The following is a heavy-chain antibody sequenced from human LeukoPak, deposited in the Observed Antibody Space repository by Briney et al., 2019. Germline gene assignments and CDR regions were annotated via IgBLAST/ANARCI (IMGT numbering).Heavy chain of an antibody. CDR3: ARDPVWFGELSYYYYGMDV. CDR2: INAGNGNT. V-gene: IGHV1-3*01. CDR1: GYTFTSYA. D-gene: IGHD3-10*01. Sequence: ASVTVSCKASGYTFTSYAMHWVRQAPGQRLEWMGWINAGNGNTKYSQKFQGRVTITRDTSASTAYMELSSLRSEDTAVYYCARDPVWFGELSYYYYGMDVWGKGTTVTVSS. J-gene: IGHJ6*04.